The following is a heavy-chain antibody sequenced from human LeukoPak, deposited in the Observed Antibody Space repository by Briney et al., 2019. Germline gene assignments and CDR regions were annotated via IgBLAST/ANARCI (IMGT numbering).Heavy chain of an antibody. CDR2: INHNGNVN. D-gene: IGHD3-16*01. CDR3: ARGGGLDV. Sequence: PGESLRLSCTASGFIFSGSWMAWIRQAPGEGLEWVASINHNGNVNYYVDSVKGRFTISRDNAKNSLYLQMSNLRAEDTAVYFCARGGGLDVWGQGATVTVSS. J-gene: IGHJ6*02. CDR1: GFIFSGSW. V-gene: IGHV3-7*03.